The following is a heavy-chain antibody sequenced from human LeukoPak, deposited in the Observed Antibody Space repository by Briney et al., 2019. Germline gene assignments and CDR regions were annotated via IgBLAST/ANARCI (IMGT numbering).Heavy chain of an antibody. CDR2: SNHSGST. J-gene: IGHJ5*02. Sequence: PSETLSLTCAVYGGSFSGYYWSWIRQPPGKGLEWIGESNHSGSTNYNPSLKSRVTISVDTSKNQFSLKLTSLTAADTAVYYCVRQPTGHPNWFDPWGQGILVTVSS. CDR1: GGSFSGYY. CDR3: VRQPTGHPNWFDP. V-gene: IGHV4-34*01. D-gene: IGHD2-8*02.